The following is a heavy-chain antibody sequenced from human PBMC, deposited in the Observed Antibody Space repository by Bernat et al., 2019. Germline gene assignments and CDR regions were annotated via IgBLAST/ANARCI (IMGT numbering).Heavy chain of an antibody. Sequence: QVQLQESGPGLVKPSQTLSLTCTVSGGSISSDGYYWSWIRQHPGKGLEWIGYIYYSGSTYYNPSLESRVTISVDTSKRQFSLRLSSVTAADTAVYYCARSFGSSSWYFDLWGCGTLVSVSS. CDR3: ARSFGSSSWYFDL. V-gene: IGHV4-31*03. D-gene: IGHD6-13*01. J-gene: IGHJ2*01. CDR2: IYYSGST. CDR1: GGSISSDGYY.